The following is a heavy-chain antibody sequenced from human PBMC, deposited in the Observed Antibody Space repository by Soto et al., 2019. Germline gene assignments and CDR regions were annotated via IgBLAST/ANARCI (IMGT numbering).Heavy chain of an antibody. D-gene: IGHD3-22*01. CDR3: ATGSGGSGYYYYFDY. J-gene: IGHJ4*02. CDR2: IYYGGST. Sequence: PSETLSLTCTVSGGSISSGGYYWSWIRQHPGKGLEWIGYIYYGGSTYYNPSLKSRVTISVDTSKNQFSLKLSSVTAADTAVYYCATGSGGSGYYYYFDYWGQGTLVTVSS. CDR1: GGSISSGGYY. V-gene: IGHV4-31*03.